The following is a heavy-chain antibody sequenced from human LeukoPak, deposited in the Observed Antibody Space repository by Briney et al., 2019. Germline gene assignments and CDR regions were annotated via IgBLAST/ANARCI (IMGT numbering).Heavy chain of an antibody. CDR1: GYSFTSYW. CDR3: ARLGLGIVVVPAAADAFDI. J-gene: IGHJ3*02. CDR2: IYPGDSDT. Sequence: GESLKISCKGSGYSFTSYWIGWVRQMPGKGLEWMGIIYPGDSDTRYSPSFQGQVTISADKSISTAYLQWSSLKASDTAMHYCARLGLGIVVVPAAADAFDIWGQGTMVTVSS. V-gene: IGHV5-51*01. D-gene: IGHD2-2*01.